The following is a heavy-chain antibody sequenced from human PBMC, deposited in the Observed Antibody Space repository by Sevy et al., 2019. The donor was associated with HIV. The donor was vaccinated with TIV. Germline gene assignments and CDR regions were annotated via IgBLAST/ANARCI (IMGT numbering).Heavy chain of an antibody. CDR2: IRSKADSYAT. CDR1: GFTFSGSV. J-gene: IGHJ4*02. D-gene: IGHD2-2*01. CDR3: ATPTMTSLDYFDY. Sequence: GGSLRLSYAASGFTFSGSVIYWVRQPSGKGLEWVGRIRSKADSYATAYAASVKGRFTISRDDSKNTAFLQMNVLKTEDTAVYYCATPTMTSLDYFDYWGQGTLVTVSS. V-gene: IGHV3-73*01.